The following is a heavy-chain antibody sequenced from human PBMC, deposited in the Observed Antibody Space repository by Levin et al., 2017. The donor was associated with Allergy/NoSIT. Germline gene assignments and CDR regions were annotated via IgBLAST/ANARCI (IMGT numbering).Heavy chain of an antibody. CDR3: ARDAYDRSGYMQI. CDR1: GFTFSDYY. D-gene: IGHD3-22*01. CDR2: ISNSGGNI. J-gene: IGHJ4*02. Sequence: PGGSLRLSCAASGFTFSDYYLSWVRQAPGKGLEWVSYISNSGGNIYYADSVRGRFTISRDNAKKSVFLQMNSLRAEDTGVYYCARDAYDRSGYMQIWGQGTLVTVSS. V-gene: IGHV3-11*01.